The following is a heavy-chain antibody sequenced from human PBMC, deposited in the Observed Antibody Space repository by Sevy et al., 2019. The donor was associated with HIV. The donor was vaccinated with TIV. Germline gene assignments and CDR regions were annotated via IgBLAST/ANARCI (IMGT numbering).Heavy chain of an antibody. CDR3: AGDLDDKQQPDYYYYAGMDV. Sequence: GGSLRLSCAASGFTFSSYAMHWVRQAPGKGLEWVAVITYDGSNKYYADSVKGRFTISRDNSKNTLYLQMNSLRAEDTAVYYCAGDLDDKQQPDYYYYAGMDVWGQGTTVTVSS. CDR1: GFTFSSYA. CDR2: ITYDGSNK. V-gene: IGHV3-30-3*01. D-gene: IGHD6-13*01. J-gene: IGHJ6*02.